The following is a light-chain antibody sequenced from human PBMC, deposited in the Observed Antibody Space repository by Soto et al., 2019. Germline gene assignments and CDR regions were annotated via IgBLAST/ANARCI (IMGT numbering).Light chain of an antibody. CDR1: SSNIGTNA. J-gene: IGLJ1*01. Sequence: QSVLTQPPSASGTPGQRVTISCSGGSSNIGTNAVNWYQQLPGTAPKLLIYNNNQRPSGVPDRFSGSKSGTSASLAISGLQSEDEDDYYCAAWDDSLNGHVFGTGTKLTVL. CDR2: NNN. V-gene: IGLV1-44*01. CDR3: AAWDDSLNGHV.